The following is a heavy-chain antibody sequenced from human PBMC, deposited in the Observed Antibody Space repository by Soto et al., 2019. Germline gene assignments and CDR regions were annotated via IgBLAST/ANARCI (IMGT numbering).Heavy chain of an antibody. CDR1: GFSFSYCG. Sequence: GGSLRLSCAASGFSFSYCGMHWVRQAPGKGLDWVAHILSDGRNEYYADSVKGRFTISRDNSKKTVYLQMSSLRRDDTAVYYCAKDWGDGGNPIDHWGQGTLVTVSS. CDR3: AKDWGDGGNPIDH. D-gene: IGHD7-27*01. CDR2: ILSDGRNE. V-gene: IGHV3-30*18. J-gene: IGHJ4*02.